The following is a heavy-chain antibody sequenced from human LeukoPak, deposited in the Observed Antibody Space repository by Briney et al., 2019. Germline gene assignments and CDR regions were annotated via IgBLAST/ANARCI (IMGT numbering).Heavy chain of an antibody. V-gene: IGHV3-74*01. J-gene: IGHJ4*02. Sequence: PGGSLKLSCAASGFTFSNHWMNWVRQTPGKGPVWISRINGDGTKTAYVDSVKGRFTISRDNAKNTLYLQMNSLTDEDTAVYYCARVERHCVDGSCSSPMYFDYWGQGSLVTVS. CDR3: ARVERHCVDGSCSSPMYFDY. CDR1: GFTFSNHW. CDR2: INGDGTKT. D-gene: IGHD2-15*01.